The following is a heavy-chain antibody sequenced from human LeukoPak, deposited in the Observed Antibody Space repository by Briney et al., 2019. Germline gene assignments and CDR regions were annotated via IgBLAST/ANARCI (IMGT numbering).Heavy chain of an antibody. CDR2: ISSSGSTI. CDR1: GFTFSDYY. Sequence: GGSLRLSCAASGFTFSDYYMSWNRQAPGKGLEWVSYISSSGSTIYYADSVKGRFTISRDNAKNSLYLQMNSLRAEDTAVYYCARVGLRFLEWLLPGHFDYWGQGTLVTVSS. CDR3: ARVGLRFLEWLLPGHFDY. V-gene: IGHV3-11*04. J-gene: IGHJ4*02. D-gene: IGHD3-3*01.